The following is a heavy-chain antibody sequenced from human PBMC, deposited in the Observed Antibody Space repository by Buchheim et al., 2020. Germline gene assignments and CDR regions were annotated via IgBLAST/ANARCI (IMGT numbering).Heavy chain of an antibody. CDR1: GFTFSSYE. CDR2: ISSSGSTI. Sequence: EVQLVESGGGLVQPGGSLRLSCAASGFTFSSYEMNWVRQAPGKGLEWVSYISSSGSTIYYADSVKGRFTISRDKAKNSLYLQMNSLRAEDTAVYYCARALAVAGTPYYYYGMDVWGQGTT. CDR3: ARALAVAGTPYYYYGMDV. J-gene: IGHJ6*02. D-gene: IGHD6-19*01. V-gene: IGHV3-48*03.